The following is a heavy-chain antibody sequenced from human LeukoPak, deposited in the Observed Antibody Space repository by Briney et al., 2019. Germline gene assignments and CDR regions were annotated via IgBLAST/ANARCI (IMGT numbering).Heavy chain of an antibody. CDR3: ARQLRYDYPDY. V-gene: IGHV4-59*08. CDR2: IYYSGSP. Sequence: PSETLSLTYTVAAASISSYYWSWIRQPPGKGLEWIGYIYYSGSPNYIPSLKSRVPISVDTSKNQFSQKLSSVPAADTAVYYCARQLRYDYPDYWGQGTLVSVSS. D-gene: IGHD5-12*01. J-gene: IGHJ4*02. CDR1: AASISSYY.